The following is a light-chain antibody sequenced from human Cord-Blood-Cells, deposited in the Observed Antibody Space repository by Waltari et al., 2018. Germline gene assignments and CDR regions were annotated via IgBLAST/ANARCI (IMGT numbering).Light chain of an antibody. CDR3: CSYAGSYTFV. CDR1: RSDVRGSNS. V-gene: IGLV2-11*01. Sequence: QSALTQSRSVSGSPGQSVTISCTGTRSDVRGSNSVSWYQQHPGKAPKLMIYDVSKRPSGVPDRFSGSKSGNTASLTISGLQAEDEADYYCCSYAGSYTFVFGTGTKVTVL. CDR2: DVS. J-gene: IGLJ1*01.